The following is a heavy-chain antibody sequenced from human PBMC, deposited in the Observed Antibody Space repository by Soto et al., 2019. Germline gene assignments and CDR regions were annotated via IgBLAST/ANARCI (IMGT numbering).Heavy chain of an antibody. CDR1: GYIFNNYG. CDR2: IGPYVGKT. Sequence: QGQLVQSGAEVREPGASVKVSCQASGYIFNNYGLSWVRQVPGQGLAWVGWIGPYVGKTDYEHKFPDRVTMTADPTTNTAHMELRSLTADDSAFYYCARCYCSVGSCFTCWHFDLWGRGTLVTVSS. CDR3: ARCYCSVGSCFTCWHFDL. D-gene: IGHD6-19*01. J-gene: IGHJ2*01. V-gene: IGHV1-18*01.